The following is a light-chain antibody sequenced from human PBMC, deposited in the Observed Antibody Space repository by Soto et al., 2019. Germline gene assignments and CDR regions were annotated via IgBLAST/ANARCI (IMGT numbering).Light chain of an antibody. J-gene: IGLJ2*01. Sequence: QSALTQPPSASGSPGQSVTIPCTGTSSDVGGYNSVSWYQQHPGKVPKLMIYEVSKRPSGVPDRFSGSKSGNTASLTVSGLQAEDEADYYCSLYAGSNNVVFGGGTKLNVL. CDR1: SSDVGGYNS. CDR2: EVS. V-gene: IGLV2-8*01. CDR3: SLYAGSNNVV.